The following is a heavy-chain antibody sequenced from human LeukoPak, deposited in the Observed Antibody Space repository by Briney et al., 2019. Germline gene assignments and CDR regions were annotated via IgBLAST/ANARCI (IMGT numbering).Heavy chain of an antibody. D-gene: IGHD3-3*01. CDR3: ARAGPYDFWSGYWLDI. CDR1: GGTFSRYT. Sequence: ASVKVSCKASGGTFSRYTISWVRQAPGQGLEWMGWISAYNGNTNYAQKLQGRVTMTTDTPTSTAYMELRSLRSDDTAVYYCARAGPYDFWSGYWLDIWGQGTMVTVSS. J-gene: IGHJ3*02. V-gene: IGHV1-18*01. CDR2: ISAYNGNT.